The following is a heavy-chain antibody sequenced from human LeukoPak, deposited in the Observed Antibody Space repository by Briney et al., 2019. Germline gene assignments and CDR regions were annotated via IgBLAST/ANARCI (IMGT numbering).Heavy chain of an antibody. CDR3: AKVAKYYYGSETYYFFEH. CDR2: IKEDGSKT. V-gene: IGHV3-7*01. D-gene: IGHD3-10*01. Sequence: GGSLRLSCAASSFTFSSYWMTWVRQAPGKGLEWVANIKEDGSKTFYVDSVKGRFTISRDNAKNSLYLQVNSLRVEDTAVYYCAKVAKYYYGSETYYFFEHWGQGTPVTASS. J-gene: IGHJ4*02. CDR1: SFTFSSYW.